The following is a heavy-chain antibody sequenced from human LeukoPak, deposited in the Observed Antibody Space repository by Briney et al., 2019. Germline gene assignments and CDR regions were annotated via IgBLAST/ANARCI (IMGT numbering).Heavy chain of an antibody. D-gene: IGHD3-22*01. Sequence: SQTLSLTCAISGDSVSNNSAAWNWIRQSPSRGLEWLGRTYYRSKWYNDYAVSVKSRITINPDTSKNQFSLQLNSVTPEDTAVYYCARAGAYYYDSSGYYSFDYWGQGTLVTVSS. CDR1: GDSVSNNSAA. CDR2: TYYRSKWYN. CDR3: ARAGAYYYDSSGYYSFDY. V-gene: IGHV6-1*01. J-gene: IGHJ4*02.